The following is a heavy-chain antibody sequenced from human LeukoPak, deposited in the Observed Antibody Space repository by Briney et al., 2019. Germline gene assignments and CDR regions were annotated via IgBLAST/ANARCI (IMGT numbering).Heavy chain of an antibody. CDR2: TYYRSTWYT. CDR3: ARSVATGCFDY. J-gene: IGHJ4*02. V-gene: IGHV6-1*01. Sequence: SQTLSLTCAISGDSVSSNSAAWSWIRQSPSRGLEWLGRTYYRSTWYTYCAVSVKSRITINPDTSKNQFSLQLNSVTPEDTAVYFCARSVATGCFDYWGQGTLVTVSS. D-gene: IGHD1-1*01. CDR1: GDSVSSNSAA.